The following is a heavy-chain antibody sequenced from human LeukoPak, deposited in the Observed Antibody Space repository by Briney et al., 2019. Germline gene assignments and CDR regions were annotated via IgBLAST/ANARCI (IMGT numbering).Heavy chain of an antibody. D-gene: IGHD1-26*01. Sequence: RSSETLSLTCAVYGGSFSGYYWSWIRQPPGKGLEWIGEINHSGSTNYNPSLKSRVTILVDTSKNQFSLKLSSVTAADTAVYYCARVGAVNDAFDIWGQGTMVTVSS. CDR1: GGSFSGYY. CDR3: ARVGAVNDAFDI. V-gene: IGHV4-34*01. CDR2: INHSGST. J-gene: IGHJ3*02.